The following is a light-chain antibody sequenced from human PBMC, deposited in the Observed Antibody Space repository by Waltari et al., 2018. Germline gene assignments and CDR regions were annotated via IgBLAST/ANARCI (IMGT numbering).Light chain of an antibody. J-gene: IGLJ2*01. V-gene: IGLV2-14*01. Sequence: QSALTQPPSVSGSPGQSITISCTGSSSDVGGYNYVSWYQQHPGKAPRLMISDVNKRPSGVSNRFSGSKSDNTASLTISGLQAEDEAHYYCTSFTSSSTILFGGGTKLTVL. CDR1: SSDVGGYNY. CDR3: TSFTSSSTIL. CDR2: DVN.